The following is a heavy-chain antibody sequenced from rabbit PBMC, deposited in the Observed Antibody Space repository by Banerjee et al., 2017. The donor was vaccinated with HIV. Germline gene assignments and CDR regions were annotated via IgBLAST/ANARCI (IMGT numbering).Heavy chain of an antibody. J-gene: IGHJ6*01. CDR1: GFSFISSDY. V-gene: IGHV1S40*01. D-gene: IGHD6-1*01. CDR3: ARESVSSFSSYSMNL. CDR2: IAGSSSGFN. Sequence: QSLEESGGDLVKPGASLTLTCTASGFSFISSDYMCWVRQAPGKGLEWISCIAGSSSGFNCSATWAKGRFTCSKTSTTTVTLQMTSLTVADTATYFCARESVSSFSSYSMNLWGPGTLVTVS.